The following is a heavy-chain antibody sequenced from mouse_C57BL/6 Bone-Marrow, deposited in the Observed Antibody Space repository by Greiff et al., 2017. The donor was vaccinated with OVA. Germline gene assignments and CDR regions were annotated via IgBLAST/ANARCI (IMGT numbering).Heavy chain of an antibody. Sequence: VQLQQSGPELVKPGASVKMSCKASGYTFTSYVMNWVKQKPGQGLEWIGYIYPYNDGTKYNEKFKSKATLTSDKSSSTAYMELSSLTSEDSAVYYCAEITTVVATDYWGQGTTLTVSS. CDR2: IYPYNDGT. CDR3: AEITTVVATDY. V-gene: IGHV1-14*01. D-gene: IGHD1-1*01. CDR1: GYTFTSYV. J-gene: IGHJ2*01.